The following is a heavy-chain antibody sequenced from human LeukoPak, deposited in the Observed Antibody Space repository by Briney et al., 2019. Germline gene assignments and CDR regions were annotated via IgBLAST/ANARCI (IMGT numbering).Heavy chain of an antibody. CDR1: GFSFKDYN. V-gene: IGHV3-30*03. J-gene: IGHJ6*03. Sequence: GGSLRLSCAASGFSFKDYNMHWARQAPGKGLEWVAVITYDGSNKYYTDSVKGRFTISRDNSKSTLYLQMNSLRAEDTAVYYCARVLRYCSGGNCYSGGLGYMDVWGKGTTVTISS. D-gene: IGHD2-15*01. CDR2: ITYDGSNK. CDR3: ARVLRYCSGGNCYSGGLGYMDV.